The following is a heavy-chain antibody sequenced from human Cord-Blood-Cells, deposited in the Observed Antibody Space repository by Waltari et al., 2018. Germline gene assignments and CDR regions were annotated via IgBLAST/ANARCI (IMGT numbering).Heavy chain of an antibody. V-gene: IGHV1-69*04. D-gene: IGHD6-13*01. CDR1: GGTFSSYA. CDR2: IIHVRGIA. CDR3: ARDRPAAPNWFDP. Sequence: QVQLVQSGAEVKKPGSSVKVSCKASGGTFSSYAISWVRKATGQGLEWMGGIIHVRGIANYAHKCQGRVTITADESTRTAYMELSSLRSEDTAVDYCARDRPAAPNWFDPWGQGTLGTVSS. J-gene: IGHJ5*02.